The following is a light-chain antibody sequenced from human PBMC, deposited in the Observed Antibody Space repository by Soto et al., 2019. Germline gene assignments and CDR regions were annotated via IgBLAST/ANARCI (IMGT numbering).Light chain of an antibody. CDR2: AAS. CDR1: QDISDY. J-gene: IGKJ2*01. Sequence: IQLTQSPSFLSASVGDRVTITCRASQDISDYLAWYQQRPGKAPKLLIYAASTLQSGVPTRFSGSGSGTDFTLTISSLQPEDFATYYCLQDYNFPYTFGQGTKLEFK. CDR3: LQDYNFPYT. V-gene: IGKV1-6*01.